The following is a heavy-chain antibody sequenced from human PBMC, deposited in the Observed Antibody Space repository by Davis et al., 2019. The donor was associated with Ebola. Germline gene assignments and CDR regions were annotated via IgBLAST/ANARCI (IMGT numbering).Heavy chain of an antibody. D-gene: IGHD6-19*01. CDR1: GDSVSGSSGA. CDR2: TYYNSKWYN. J-gene: IGHJ6*04. Sequence: HSQTLSLTCAISGDSVSGSSGAWNWIRQSPSRGLEWLGRTYYNSKWYNDYAASVRSRIAVNPDTSKNQFSLLLNSVTPEDTAIYYCARGWFRSYMDVWGKGTTVTVSS. CDR3: ARGWFRSYMDV. V-gene: IGHV6-1*01.